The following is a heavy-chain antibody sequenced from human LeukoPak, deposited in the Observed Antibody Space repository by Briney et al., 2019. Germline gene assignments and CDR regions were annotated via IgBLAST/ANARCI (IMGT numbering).Heavy chain of an antibody. CDR3: TRPSHVPDGYNLGY. Sequence: GRSLRLSCAASGFTFSGYGMHWVRQAPGKGLEWVATISYDGSIKYYADSVKGRFTISKDNSKNMLYLQMNSLRPEDTAVYYCTRPSHVPDGYNLGYWGQGTLVTVSS. J-gene: IGHJ4*02. CDR2: ISYDGSIK. V-gene: IGHV3-30*03. CDR1: GFTFSGYG. D-gene: IGHD5-24*01.